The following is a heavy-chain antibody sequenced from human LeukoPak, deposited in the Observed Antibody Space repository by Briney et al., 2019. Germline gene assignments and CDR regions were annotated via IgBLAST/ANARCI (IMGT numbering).Heavy chain of an antibody. J-gene: IGHJ4*02. Sequence: AGGSLRLSCAASGFTFSSYAMSWVRQAPGKGLEWVSAISGSGGSTYYADSVKGGFTISRDNSKNALYLQMTSLRAEDTAVYYCAKDMVRGVIAKFDYWGQGTLVTVSS. D-gene: IGHD3-10*01. V-gene: IGHV3-23*01. CDR1: GFTFSSYA. CDR3: AKDMVRGVIAKFDY. CDR2: ISGSGGST.